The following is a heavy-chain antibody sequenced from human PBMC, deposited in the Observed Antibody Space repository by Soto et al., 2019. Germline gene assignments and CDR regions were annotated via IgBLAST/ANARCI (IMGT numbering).Heavy chain of an antibody. J-gene: IGHJ6*02. CDR3: ARGYSSSWYHLAYYYGMDV. V-gene: IGHV3-13*01. CDR2: ISTAGDT. D-gene: IGHD6-13*01. Sequence: GGSLRLSCAASGFTFNNYAINWVRQAPGKGLDWFSAISTAGDTYYPGSVKGRFTISRENSKNSLYLQMNSLRAEDTAVYYCARGYSSSWYHLAYYYGMDVWGQGTTVTVSS. CDR1: GFTFNNYA.